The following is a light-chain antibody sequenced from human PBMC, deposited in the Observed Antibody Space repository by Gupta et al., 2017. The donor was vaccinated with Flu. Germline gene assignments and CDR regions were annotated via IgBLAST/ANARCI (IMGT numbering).Light chain of an antibody. Sequence: MSCTRNRGSIDGSFVQWCQQRPGSSPTPVIFDDTQRPSGVPERFSASFDSSSNAASLTISGLKGEDEADYYCQSFDSSDLTWVFGGGTKVTVL. CDR2: DDT. J-gene: IGLJ3*02. CDR1: RGSIDGSF. CDR3: QSFDSSDLTWV. V-gene: IGLV6-57*01.